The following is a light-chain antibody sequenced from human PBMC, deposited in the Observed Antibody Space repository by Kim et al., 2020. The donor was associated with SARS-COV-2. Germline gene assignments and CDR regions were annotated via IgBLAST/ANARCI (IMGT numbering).Light chain of an antibody. V-gene: IGLV4-69*01. J-gene: IGLJ2*01. CDR3: QTWDTGIRV. CDR2: VNSDGSH. CDR1: SGHSDTF. Sequence: ASVKLTCTLSSGHSDTFIAGLQQQPEKGPRYLMKVNSDGSHNRGDGIPDRFSGSRSGAERYLTISSLQSEDEGDYYCQTWDTGIRVFGGGTQLTVL.